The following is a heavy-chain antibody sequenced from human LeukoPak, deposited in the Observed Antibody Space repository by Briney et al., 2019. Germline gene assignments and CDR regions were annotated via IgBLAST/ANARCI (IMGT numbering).Heavy chain of an antibody. CDR2: IIPIFGTA. J-gene: IGHJ6*02. V-gene: IGHV1-69*13. Sequence: GASVKVSCKASGGTFSSYAISWVRQAPGQGLEWMGGIIPIFGTANYAQKFQGRVTITADESTSTAYMELSSLRSEDTAVHYCARETDREYYYYGMDVWGQGTTVTVSS. CDR1: GGTFSSYA. CDR3: ARETDREYYYYGMDV. D-gene: IGHD5-24*01.